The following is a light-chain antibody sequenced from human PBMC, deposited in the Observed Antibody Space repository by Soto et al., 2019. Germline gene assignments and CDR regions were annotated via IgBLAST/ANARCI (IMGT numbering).Light chain of an antibody. J-gene: IGLJ2*01. Sequence: QSALTQPASVSGSPGQSITISCTGTSNDVGGYNHVSWYQQHPGEAPKLIIYEVSYRPSGVSNRFSGSKSGNTASLTISGLQAEDEADYYCNSYRSTDTVVFGGGTKLTVL. CDR3: NSYRSTDTVV. CDR1: SNDVGGYNH. V-gene: IGLV2-14*01. CDR2: EVS.